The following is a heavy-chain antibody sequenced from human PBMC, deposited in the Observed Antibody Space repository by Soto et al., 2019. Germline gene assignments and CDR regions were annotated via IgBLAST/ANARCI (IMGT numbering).Heavy chain of an antibody. J-gene: IGHJ4*02. Sequence: GGSLRLSCAASGFTFSSYAMSWVRQAPGKGLEWVSAISGSGGSTYYADSVKGRFTISRDNSKNTLYLQMNSLRAEDTAVYYCAKDMITILAPPHAQNDYWGQGTLVTVSS. CDR2: ISGSGGST. D-gene: IGHD3-3*01. V-gene: IGHV3-23*01. CDR3: AKDMITILAPPHAQNDY. CDR1: GFTFSSYA.